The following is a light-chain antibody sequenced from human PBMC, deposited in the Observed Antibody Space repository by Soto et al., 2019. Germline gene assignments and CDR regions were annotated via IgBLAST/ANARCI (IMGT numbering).Light chain of an antibody. J-gene: IGKJ1*01. CDR1: QSLSNNIY. V-gene: IGKV3-11*01. CDR3: QQRSNWPRT. CDR2: DVS. Sequence: IVLSQSPGTLSLSQGERATLSCRASQSLSNNIYLAWYQQKPGQAPRLLIYDVSNRATGIPARFSGSGSGTDFTLTISSLEPEDFAVYYCQQRSNWPRTFGQGTKVDI.